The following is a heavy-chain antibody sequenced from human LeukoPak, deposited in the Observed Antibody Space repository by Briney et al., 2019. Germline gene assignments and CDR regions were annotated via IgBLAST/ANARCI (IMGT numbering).Heavy chain of an antibody. Sequence: GGSLRLSCAASGFTVSSNYMNWVRQAPGKGLEWVSVIYGGGSTYYADSVKGRFTISRDNSKNTLYLQMNSLRAEDTAVYYCARSSGSSPKGWFDPWGQGTLVTVSS. CDR3: ARSSGSSPKGWFDP. J-gene: IGHJ5*02. CDR1: GFTVSSNY. D-gene: IGHD2-15*01. V-gene: IGHV3-53*01. CDR2: IYGGGST.